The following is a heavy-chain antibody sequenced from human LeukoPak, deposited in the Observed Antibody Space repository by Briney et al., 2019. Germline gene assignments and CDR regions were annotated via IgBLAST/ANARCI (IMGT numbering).Heavy chain of an antibody. CDR2: INTDGGDT. Sequence: GGSLRLSCAASGFTFGSYWMHWVRQAPGKGLVWVSRINTDGGDTIYADSVKGRFTISRDNAKNTLFLQMNSLRAEDTAVYYGARDAKIVGASGQDYWGQGTLVTVSS. CDR1: GFTFGSYW. D-gene: IGHD1-26*01. J-gene: IGHJ4*02. CDR3: ARDAKIVGASGQDY. V-gene: IGHV3-74*01.